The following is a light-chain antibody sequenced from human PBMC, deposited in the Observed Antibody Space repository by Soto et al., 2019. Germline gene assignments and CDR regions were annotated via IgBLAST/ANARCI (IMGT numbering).Light chain of an antibody. CDR1: QTISSW. J-gene: IGKJ1*01. CDR3: QQYETFSGT. V-gene: IGKV1-5*01. Sequence: DIQMTQSPSTLSGSVGDRVTITCRASQTISSWLACHQQKPGEAPKLLIYDASALPRGVPSRFSGSGSGTKFTPTIASLQPDDFATYYCQQYETFSGTFGPGTKVDIK. CDR2: DAS.